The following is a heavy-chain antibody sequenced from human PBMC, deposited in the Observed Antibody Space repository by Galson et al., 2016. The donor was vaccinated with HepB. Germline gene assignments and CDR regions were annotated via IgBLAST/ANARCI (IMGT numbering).Heavy chain of an antibody. V-gene: IGHV4-39*01. D-gene: IGHD2-21*02. CDR2: IFHIGST. J-gene: IGHJ1*01. Sequence: ETLSLTCTVSGGPISSNRYYWGWIRQPPGKGLEWIGSIFHIGSTYYNASLKCRATLSVDTYKSQFSLKLRSLTDKDTAGYYCARFGGDWGFWGQGNLVIVSS. CDR1: GGPISSNRYY. CDR3: ARFGGDWGF.